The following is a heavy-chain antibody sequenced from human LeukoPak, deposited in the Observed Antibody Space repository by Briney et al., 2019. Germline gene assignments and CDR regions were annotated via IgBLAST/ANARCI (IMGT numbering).Heavy chain of an antibody. J-gene: IGHJ4*02. CDR1: GFTCSYSA. CDR2: ISGSGGCT. CDR3: APDLRGAAWSLDY. V-gene: IGHV3-23*01. D-gene: IGHD2-15*01. Sequence: GGSLRLSCADSGFTCSYSAMSWVRQAPGKGLEWVSVISGSGGCTYYADSVKGRLTISRDNSKNTLYLQMNSLRAEDTAIYYCAPDLRGAAWSLDYWGQGTLVTVSS.